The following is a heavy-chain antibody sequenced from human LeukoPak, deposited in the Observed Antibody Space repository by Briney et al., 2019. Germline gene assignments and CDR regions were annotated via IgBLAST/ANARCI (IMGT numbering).Heavy chain of an antibody. Sequence: PGGSLRLSCAASGFTFSSYWMSWVRQAPGKGLEWVANIKQDGSEKYYVDSVKGRFTISRDNAKNSLYLQMNSLRAEDTAVYYCAKAGVYSSGWYDYWGQGTLVTVSS. CDR2: IKQDGSEK. J-gene: IGHJ4*02. V-gene: IGHV3-7*01. D-gene: IGHD6-19*01. CDR3: AKAGVYSSGWYDY. CDR1: GFTFSSYW.